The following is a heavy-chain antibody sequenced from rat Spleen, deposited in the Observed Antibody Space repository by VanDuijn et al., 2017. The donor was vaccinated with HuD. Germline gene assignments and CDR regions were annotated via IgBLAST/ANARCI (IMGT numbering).Heavy chain of an antibody. Sequence: EVQLQESGPGLVKPSQSLSLTCSVTGYSITSGYRWNWIRKFPGNKLEWMGFINSAGSTNYNPSLKSRVSITRDTSKNRFFLQLNSVTTEDTATYYCARGRYNSNWFAFWGQGTLVTVSS. V-gene: IGHV3-3*01. D-gene: IGHD4-3*01. CDR1: GYSITSGYR. J-gene: IGHJ3*01. CDR3: ARGRYNSNWFAF. CDR2: INSAGST.